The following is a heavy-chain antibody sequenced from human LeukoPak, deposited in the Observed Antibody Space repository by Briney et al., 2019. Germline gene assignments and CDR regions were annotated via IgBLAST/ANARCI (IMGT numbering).Heavy chain of an antibody. CDR1: GGSISSYY. CDR2: IYYSGST. V-gene: IGHV4-59*01. CDR3: ARGRRDGYNKAPYFDY. D-gene: IGHD5-24*01. Sequence: PSETLSLTCTVSGGSISSYYWGWIRQPPGKGLEWIGYIYYSGSTNYNPSLKSRVTISVDTSKNQFSLKLSSVTAADTAVYYCARGRRDGYNKAPYFDYWGQGTLVTVSS. J-gene: IGHJ4*02.